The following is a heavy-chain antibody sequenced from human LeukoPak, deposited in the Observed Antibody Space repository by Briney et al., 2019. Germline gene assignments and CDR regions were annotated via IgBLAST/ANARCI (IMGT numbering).Heavy chain of an antibody. J-gene: IGHJ4*02. V-gene: IGHV4-59*01. CDR3: ARDRAWNYFDY. D-gene: IGHD3-3*01. CDR2: IYYSGST. Sequence: PSETLSLTCTVSGGSISSYYWSWIRQPPGKGLEWIGYIYYSGSTNYNPSLKGRVTISVDTSKNQFSLKLSSVTAADTAVYYCARDRAWNYFDYWGQGTLVTVSS. CDR1: GGSISSYY.